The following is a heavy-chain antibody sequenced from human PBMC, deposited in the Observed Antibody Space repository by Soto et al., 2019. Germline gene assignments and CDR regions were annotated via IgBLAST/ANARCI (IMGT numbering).Heavy chain of an antibody. CDR2: ISSNGGST. V-gene: IGHV3-64*01. Sequence: GGSLRLSCAASGFTFSSYAMHWVRQAPGKGLEYVSAISSNGGSTYYANSVKGRFTISRDNSKNTLYLQMGSLRAEDMAVYYCARAASLCITGLSSRPGGHYYYMDVWGKGTTVPVSS. D-gene: IGHD1-20*01. CDR1: GFTFSSYA. CDR3: ARAASLCITGLSSRPGGHYYYMDV. J-gene: IGHJ6*03.